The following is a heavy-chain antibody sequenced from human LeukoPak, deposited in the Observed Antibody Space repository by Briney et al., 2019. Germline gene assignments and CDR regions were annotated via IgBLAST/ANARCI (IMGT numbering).Heavy chain of an antibody. CDR3: ARDIAAAGTPHFDY. J-gene: IGHJ4*02. D-gene: IGHD6-13*01. CDR2: ISSSSSYI. Sequence: GGSLRLSCAASGFTFSSYSMNWVRRAPGKGLEWVSSISSSSSYIYYADSVKGRFTISRDNAKNSLYLQMNSLRAEDTAVYYCARDIAAAGTPHFDYWGQGTLVTVSS. V-gene: IGHV3-21*01. CDR1: GFTFSSYS.